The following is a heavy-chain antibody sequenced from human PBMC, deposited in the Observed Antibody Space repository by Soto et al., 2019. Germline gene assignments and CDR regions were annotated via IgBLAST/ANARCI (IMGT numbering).Heavy chain of an antibody. CDR2: ISYDGSNK. CDR3: ANFYHDYDSSGYRDY. J-gene: IGHJ4*01. V-gene: IGHV3-30-3*01. D-gene: IGHD3-22*01. CDR1: GFTFSSYA. Sequence: GGSLRLSCAASGFTFSSYAMHWVRQAPGKGLEWVAVISYDGSNKYYADSVKGRFTISRDNSKNTLYLQMNRLRAEDTAVYYCANFYHDYDSSGYRDYRGIGTLGTVSS.